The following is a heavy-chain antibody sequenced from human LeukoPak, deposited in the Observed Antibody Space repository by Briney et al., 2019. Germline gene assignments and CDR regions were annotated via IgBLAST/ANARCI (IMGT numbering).Heavy chain of an antibody. J-gene: IGHJ4*02. D-gene: IGHD3-22*01. CDR1: GRSFSGYY. V-gene: IGHV4-34*01. Sequence: SETLSLTCAVYGRSFSGYYWSWIRQPPGKGLEWIGEINHSESTNYNPSLKSRVTISVDTSKNQFSLKLSSVTAADTAVYYCARVRTYYYDSSGYYCFDYWGQGTLVTVSS. CDR3: ARVRTYYYDSSGYYCFDY. CDR2: INHSEST.